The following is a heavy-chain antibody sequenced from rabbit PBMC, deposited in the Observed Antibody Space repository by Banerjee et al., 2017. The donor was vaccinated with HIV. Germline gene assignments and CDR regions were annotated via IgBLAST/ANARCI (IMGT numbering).Heavy chain of an antibody. D-gene: IGHD4-1*01. CDR3: ARDVAGVIGWNFNL. V-gene: IGHV1S45*01. CDR1: GFSFSNKYV. Sequence: QEQLEESGGVLVKPGGSLPLTCAASGFSFSNKYVRCWVRPAPGKGLEWIAGINTSSGTTVYASWAKGLSTTSKTSWTTVTLQMTRLTAADTASYFCARDVAGVIGWNFNLWGPGTLVTVS. CDR2: INTSSGTT. J-gene: IGHJ4*01.